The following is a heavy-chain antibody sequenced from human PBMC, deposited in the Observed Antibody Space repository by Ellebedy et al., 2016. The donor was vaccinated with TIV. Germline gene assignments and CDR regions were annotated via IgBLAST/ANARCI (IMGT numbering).Heavy chain of an antibody. V-gene: IGHV3-33*08. J-gene: IGHJ6*02. CDR1: GFTFTDYY. D-gene: IGHD5-12*01. Sequence: GESLKISCAASGFTFTDYYMSWIRQSPGKGLEWVAHIWYDGSDKYYADSVKGRFTISRDNSKSTLYLQMSSLRGEDTAVYYCARAWIPYGLDVWGHGTTVTVSS. CDR3: ARAWIPYGLDV. CDR2: IWYDGSDK.